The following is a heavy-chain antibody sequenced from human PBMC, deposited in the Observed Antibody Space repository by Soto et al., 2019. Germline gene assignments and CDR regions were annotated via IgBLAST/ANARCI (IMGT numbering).Heavy chain of an antibody. CDR2: INPNSGGT. CDR3: AREGGVGYSYYGMDV. V-gene: IGHV1-2*04. Sequence: ASVKVSCKASGYTFTGYYMHWVRQAPGQGLEWMGWINPNSGGTNYAQKFQGWVTMTMDTSISTAYMELSRLRSDDTAVYYCAREGGVGYSYYGMDVWGQGTTVTVSS. J-gene: IGHJ6*02. D-gene: IGHD2-2*01. CDR1: GYTFTGYY.